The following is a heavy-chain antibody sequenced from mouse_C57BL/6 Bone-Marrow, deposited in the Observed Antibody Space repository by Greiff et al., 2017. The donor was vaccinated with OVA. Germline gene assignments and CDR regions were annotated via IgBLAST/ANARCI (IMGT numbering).Heavy chain of an antibody. CDR3: ARHLTTVVAFYAMDY. CDR1: GFTFSSYG. Sequence: EVQVVESGGDLVKPGGSLKLSCAASGFTFSSYGMSWVRQTPDKRLEWVATISSGGSYTYYPDSVKGRFTISRDNAKNTLYLQMSSLKSEDTAMYYCARHLTTVVAFYAMDYWGQGTSVTVSS. J-gene: IGHJ4*01. D-gene: IGHD1-1*01. V-gene: IGHV5-6*01. CDR2: ISSGGSYT.